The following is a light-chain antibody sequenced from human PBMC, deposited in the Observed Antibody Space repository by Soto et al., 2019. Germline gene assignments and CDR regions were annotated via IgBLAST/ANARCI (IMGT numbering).Light chain of an antibody. CDR1: SSDVGAYNY. J-gene: IGLJ3*02. CDR2: DVS. Sequence: QSVLTQPASVSGSPGQSITISCTGTSSDVGAYNYVSWYQQHPGKAPKFMIYDVSNRPSGVSSRFSGSKSGNTASLTISGLQADDEADYYCSSYTSSDSGVFGGGTKLTVL. CDR3: SSYTSSDSGV. V-gene: IGLV2-14*01.